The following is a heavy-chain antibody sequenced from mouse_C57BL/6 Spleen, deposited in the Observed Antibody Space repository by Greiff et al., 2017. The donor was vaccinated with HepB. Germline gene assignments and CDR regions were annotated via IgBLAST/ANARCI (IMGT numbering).Heavy chain of an antibody. D-gene: IGHD1-1*01. CDR3: ARRGGSSYVKYYFDY. Sequence: VQLQQSGPELVKPGASVKISCKASGYTFTDYYMNWVKQSHGKSLEWIGNINPNNGGTSYNQKFKGKATLTVDKSSSKAYMKLRSLTSEDSAVYYCARRGGSSYVKYYFDYWGQGTTLTVSS. V-gene: IGHV1-26*01. CDR1: GYTFTDYY. J-gene: IGHJ2*01. CDR2: INPNNGGT.